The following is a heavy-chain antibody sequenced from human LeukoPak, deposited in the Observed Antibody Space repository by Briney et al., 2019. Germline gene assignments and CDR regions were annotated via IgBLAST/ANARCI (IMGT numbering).Heavy chain of an antibody. V-gene: IGHV3-74*03. CDR2: IYSDVRRI. CDR1: GFTFSDYW. J-gene: IGHJ4*02. Sequence: PGGSLRLSCAASGFTFSDYWMHWVRQAPGKGLEWVARIYSDVRRIKYADSVKGRFTISRDNAKNTLYLRMNALRVEDTAVYYCATSPVISRDWGQGTLVTVSS. CDR3: ATSPVISRD. D-gene: IGHD2-21*01.